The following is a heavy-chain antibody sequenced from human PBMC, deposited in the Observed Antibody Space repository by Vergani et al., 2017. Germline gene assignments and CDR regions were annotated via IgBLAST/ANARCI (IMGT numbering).Heavy chain of an antibody. CDR2: ISGSGGST. J-gene: IGHJ6*03. CDR1: GFTFSSYA. CDR3: ARDRRFLEYYYYYYMDV. Sequence: EVQLVESGGGLVKPGGSLRLSCAASGFTFSSYAMSWVRQAPGKGLDWVSAISGSGGSTYYADSVKGRFTISRDNSKNTLYLQMNSLRAEDTALYYCARDRRFLEYYYYYYMDVWGKGTTVTVSS. V-gene: IGHV3-23*04. D-gene: IGHD3-3*01.